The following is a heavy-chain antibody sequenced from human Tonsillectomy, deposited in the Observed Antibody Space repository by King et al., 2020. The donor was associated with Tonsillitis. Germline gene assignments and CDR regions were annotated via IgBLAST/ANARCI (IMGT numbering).Heavy chain of an antibody. Sequence: VQLVESGGGLIQPGGSLRLSCAASGFTVSSNYMSWVRQAPGKGLEWVSVIYSGGSTYYADSVKGRFTISRDNSENTLYLQMNSLRAEDTAVYYCARDEGGYYYYGMDVWGQGTTVTVSS. CDR1: GFTVSSNY. V-gene: IGHV3-53*01. D-gene: IGHD1-26*01. J-gene: IGHJ6*02. CDR3: ARDEGGYYYYGMDV. CDR2: IYSGGST.